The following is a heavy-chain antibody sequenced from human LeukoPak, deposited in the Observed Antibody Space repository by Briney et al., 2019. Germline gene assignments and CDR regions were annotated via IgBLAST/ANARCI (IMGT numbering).Heavy chain of an antibody. V-gene: IGHV4-59*01. D-gene: IGHD5-18*01. Sequence: SETLSLTCTVSGASISTSYWYWIRQPPGKGLEWIGYIHYSGDINYNPSLKSRVTISAYTSKNQLSLKLSSVTAADTAVYYCAREGSTVMGTFDYWGQGTLVTVSS. J-gene: IGHJ4*02. CDR1: GASISTSY. CDR3: AREGSTVMGTFDY. CDR2: IHYSGDI.